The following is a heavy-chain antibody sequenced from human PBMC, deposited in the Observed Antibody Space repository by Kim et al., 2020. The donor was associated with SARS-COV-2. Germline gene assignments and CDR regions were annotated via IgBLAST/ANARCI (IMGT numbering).Heavy chain of an antibody. V-gene: IGHV3-21*01. Sequence: YTDSVKGRFTIPRDNAKNSLYLQINSLRVEDTALYFCASPAYSTGLAYDICGQGTMVTVYS. D-gene: IGHD2-8*02. CDR3: ASPAYSTGLAYDI. J-gene: IGHJ3*02.